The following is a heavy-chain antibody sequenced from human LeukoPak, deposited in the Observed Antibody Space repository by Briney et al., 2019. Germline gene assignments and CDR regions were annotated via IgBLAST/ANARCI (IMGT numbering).Heavy chain of an antibody. CDR1: GGTFSSYA. V-gene: IGHV1-69*05. CDR2: IIPIFGTA. J-gene: IGHJ4*02. D-gene: IGHD6-13*01. CDR3: ATLYSSSFYYFDY. Sequence: SVKVSCKASGGTFSSYAISWVRQAPGRGLEWMGGIIPIFGTANYAQKFQGRVTITTDESTSTAYMELSSLRSEDTAVYYCATLYSSSFYYFDYWGQGTLVTVSS.